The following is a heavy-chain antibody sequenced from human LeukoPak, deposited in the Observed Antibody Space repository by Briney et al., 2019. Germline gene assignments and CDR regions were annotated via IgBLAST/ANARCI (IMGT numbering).Heavy chain of an antibody. Sequence: SETLSLTCTVSGGSISSSSYYWGWIRQPPGKGLEWIGSIYYSGSTYYNPSLKSRVTISVDTSKNQFSLKLSSVTAADTAVYYCARHRDGSGQLNLYFDYWGQGTLVTASS. J-gene: IGHJ4*02. D-gene: IGHD3-10*01. V-gene: IGHV4-39*01. CDR1: GGSISSSSYY. CDR3: ARHRDGSGQLNLYFDY. CDR2: IYYSGST.